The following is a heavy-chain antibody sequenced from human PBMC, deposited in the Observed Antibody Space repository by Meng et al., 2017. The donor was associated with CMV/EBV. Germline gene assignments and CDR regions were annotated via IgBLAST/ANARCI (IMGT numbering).Heavy chain of an antibody. V-gene: IGHV3-48*04. D-gene: IGHD3-3*01. J-gene: IGHJ4*02. CDR3: ARGGNYDFWSGAPYFDY. CDR2: ISSSSSTI. Sequence: GESLKISCAASGFTFSSYSMNWVRQAPGKGLEWVSYISSSSSTIYYADSVKGRFTISRDNAKNSLYPQMNSLRAEDTAVYYCARGGNYDFWSGAPYFDYWGQGTLVTVSS. CDR1: GFTFSSYS.